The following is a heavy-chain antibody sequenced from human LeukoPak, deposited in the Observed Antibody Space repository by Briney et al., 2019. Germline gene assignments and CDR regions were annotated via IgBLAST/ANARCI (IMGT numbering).Heavy chain of an antibody. J-gene: IGHJ4*02. CDR2: ISTSGSII. CDR1: GFTFRGHE. V-gene: IGHV3-48*03. Sequence: PGGSLRLSCAVSGFTFRGHEMNWVRQAPGKGLEWISYISTSGSIIYYADSVKGRFTISKDNARNSLFLQMGSLRVEDTAVYYYARASYNSDWYFDQWGQGTLVTVSS. D-gene: IGHD6-19*01. CDR3: ARASYNSDWYFDQ.